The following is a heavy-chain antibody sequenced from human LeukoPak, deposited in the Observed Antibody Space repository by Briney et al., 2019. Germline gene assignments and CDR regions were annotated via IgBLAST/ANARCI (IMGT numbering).Heavy chain of an antibody. CDR1: GDPISSGGYC. V-gene: IGHV4-31*03. J-gene: IGHJ6*02. D-gene: IGHD5-12*01. Sequence: SETLSLTCTVSGDPISSGGYCWNWFRQHPGTGLEWIGYIYSSGGTFYNPSLKSRVTISVDTSKNQFSLKLGSVTAVDTALYYCASSEAPITPPPYGMGVWGRGTKVTVSS. CDR3: ASSEAPITPPPYGMGV. CDR2: IYSSGGT.